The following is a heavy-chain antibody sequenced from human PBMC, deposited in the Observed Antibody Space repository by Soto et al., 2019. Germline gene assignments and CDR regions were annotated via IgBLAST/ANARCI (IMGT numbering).Heavy chain of an antibody. J-gene: IGHJ4*02. D-gene: IGHD2-21*01. Sequence: QVQLQESGPGLVRPSGTLSLTCAVSGGSISDNNWWSWVRQPPGKGLEWIGEIYRSGTANYNPSPNSRVTISMDKSKNQTSLHLYSVTAADSAVYYCARHIGVPGTRGFDYWGQGTLVTVSS. V-gene: IGHV4-4*02. CDR2: IYRSGTA. CDR3: ARHIGVPGTRGFDY. CDR1: GGSISDNNW.